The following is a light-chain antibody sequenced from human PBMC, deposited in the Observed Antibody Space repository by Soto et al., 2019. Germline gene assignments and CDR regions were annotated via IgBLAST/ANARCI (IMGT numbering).Light chain of an antibody. CDR3: QHYANWPRT. CDR2: GAS. Sequence: EIVMTQSPATLSVSPGEGVTLSCRASQSVSSSLAWYQQKPGQSPRLLIYGASTRATGTPARFSGSGSGTDFTLTISGLQSEDFAIYYCQHYANWPRTFGLGTKV. V-gene: IGKV3-15*01. J-gene: IGKJ1*01. CDR1: QSVSSS.